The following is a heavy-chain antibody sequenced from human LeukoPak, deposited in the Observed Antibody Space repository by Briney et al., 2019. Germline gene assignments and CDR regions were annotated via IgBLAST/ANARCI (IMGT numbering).Heavy chain of an antibody. CDR3: ARDKSTYYDFWSGYFRGFDP. J-gene: IGHJ5*02. Sequence: PGGSLRLSCAASGFTCSSYWMSWVRQAPGKGLKWVANIKQDGSEKYYVDSVKGRFTISRDNAKNSLYLQMNSLRAEDTAVYYCARDKSTYYDFWSGYFRGFDPWGQGTLVTVSS. CDR2: IKQDGSEK. V-gene: IGHV3-7*01. CDR1: GFTCSSYW. D-gene: IGHD3-3*01.